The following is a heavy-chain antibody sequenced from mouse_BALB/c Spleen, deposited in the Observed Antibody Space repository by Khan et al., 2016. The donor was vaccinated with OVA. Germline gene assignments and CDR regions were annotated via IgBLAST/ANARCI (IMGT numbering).Heavy chain of an antibody. D-gene: IGHD1-1*01. CDR1: GYTFTSYW. CDR2: IYPSDTYT. CDR3: TRSIYYYGSSFDY. V-gene: IGHV1-69*02. J-gene: IGHJ2*01. Sequence: QVQLKQSGAELVRPGASVKLSCKASGYTFTSYWINWVKQRPGQGLEWIGNIYPSDTYTNYNQNFKDKATLTVDKSSSTAYMLLTSPTSEDSAVYYCTRSIYYYGSSFDYWGQGTTLTVSS.